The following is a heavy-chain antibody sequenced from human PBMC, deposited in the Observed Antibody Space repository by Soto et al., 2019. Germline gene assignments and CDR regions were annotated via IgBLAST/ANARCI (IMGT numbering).Heavy chain of an antibody. CDR1: GGSISSGNYY. V-gene: IGHV4-30-4*01. Sequence: SETLSLTCTVSGGSISSGNYYWSWIRQPPGKGLEWIGFISYSGSAYYNPSLKSRVTISVDTSKNQFSLNLSFVTAADMAVYYCATMGTPATGLYYFDYWGRGTLVTVSS. D-gene: IGHD2-15*01. CDR2: ISYSGSA. CDR3: ATMGTPATGLYYFDY. J-gene: IGHJ4*02.